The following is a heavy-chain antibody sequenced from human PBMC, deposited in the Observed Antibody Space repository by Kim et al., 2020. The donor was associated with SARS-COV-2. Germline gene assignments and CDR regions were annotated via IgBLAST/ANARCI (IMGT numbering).Heavy chain of an antibody. CDR2: INPSGGST. Sequence: ASVKVSCKASGYTFTSYYMHWVRQAPGQGLEWMGIINPSGGSTSYAQKFQGRVTMTRDTSTSTVYMELSSLRSEDTAVYYCARGGRENHYDILTGYYPYYYGMDVSGQGTTVTVSS. CDR3: ARGGRENHYDILTGYYPYYYGMDV. D-gene: IGHD3-9*01. J-gene: IGHJ6*02. V-gene: IGHV1-46*01. CDR1: GYTFTSYY.